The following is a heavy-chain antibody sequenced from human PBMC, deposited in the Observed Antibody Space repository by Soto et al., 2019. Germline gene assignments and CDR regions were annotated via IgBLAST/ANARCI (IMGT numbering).Heavy chain of an antibody. V-gene: IGHV1-18*01. J-gene: IGHJ4*02. Sequence: QVQLVQSGAEVKKPGASVKVSCKASGYTFASYAISWMRQAPGQGLEWMGWISAYNGNTNYAQKLQGRVTMTTDTTPSTAHLELRSLRSDDTAVYYCARDPPPPDYWGQGTLVTVSS. CDR3: ARDPPPPDY. CDR2: ISAYNGNT. CDR1: GYTFASYA.